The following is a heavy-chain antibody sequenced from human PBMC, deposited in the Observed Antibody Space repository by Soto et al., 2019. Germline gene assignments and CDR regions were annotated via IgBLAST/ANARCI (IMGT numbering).Heavy chain of an antibody. Sequence: SGGSLRLSCAASGFTFSSYSMNWVRQAPGKGLEWVSYISSSSSTIYYADSVKGRFTISRDNAKNSLYLQMNSLRAEDTAVYYCATAKDYGDYVVFFAEYFQHWGQGTLVTVSS. V-gene: IGHV3-48*01. J-gene: IGHJ1*01. CDR1: GFTFSSYS. D-gene: IGHD4-17*01. CDR3: ATAKDYGDYVVFFAEYFQH. CDR2: ISSSSSTI.